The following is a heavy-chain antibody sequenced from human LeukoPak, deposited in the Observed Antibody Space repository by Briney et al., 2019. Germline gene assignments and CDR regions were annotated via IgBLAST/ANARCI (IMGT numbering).Heavy chain of an antibody. D-gene: IGHD5-18*01. Sequence: SETLSPTCTVSGGSISSYYWSWIRQPPGKGLEWIGYIYYSGSTNYNPSLKSRVTISVDTSKNQFSLKLSSVTAADTAVYYCARAYSYGSLGLYYYYMDVWGKGTTVTISS. J-gene: IGHJ6*03. CDR1: GGSISSYY. CDR3: ARAYSYGSLGLYYYYMDV. V-gene: IGHV4-59*01. CDR2: IYYSGST.